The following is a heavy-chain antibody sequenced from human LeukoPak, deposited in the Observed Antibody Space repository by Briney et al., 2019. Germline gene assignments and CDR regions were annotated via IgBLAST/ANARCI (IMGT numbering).Heavy chain of an antibody. J-gene: IGHJ4*02. Sequence: QSGGSLRLSCAASGFTFSNSATSWVRQAPGKGVEWVSAISGSGGSTYYADSVKGRFTISRDNSKNTLYLQMNSLRAEDTAVYYCAKVDESIAVAGEAGDYRGQGTLVTVSS. CDR2: ISGSGGST. D-gene: IGHD6-19*01. CDR1: GFTFSNSA. V-gene: IGHV3-23*01. CDR3: AKVDESIAVAGEAGDY.